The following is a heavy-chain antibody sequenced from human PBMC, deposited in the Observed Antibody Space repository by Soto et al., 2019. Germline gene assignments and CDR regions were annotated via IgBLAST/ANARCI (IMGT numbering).Heavy chain of an antibody. V-gene: IGHV5-10-1*01. J-gene: IGHJ6*02. Sequence: GESLKISWTGSGCSFTSYWGSWVRQMPGKGLEWMGRIDPSDSYTNYSPSFQGHVTISADNSISTAYLQWSSLKASDPAMYYCARRPSTVTTGGYYYYGMDVWGQGTTVTVSS. CDR1: GCSFTSYW. CDR3: ARRPSTVTTGGYYYYGMDV. CDR2: IDPSDSYT. D-gene: IGHD4-4*01.